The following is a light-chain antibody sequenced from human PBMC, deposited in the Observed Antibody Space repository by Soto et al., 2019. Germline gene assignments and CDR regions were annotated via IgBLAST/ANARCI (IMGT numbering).Light chain of an antibody. CDR2: DAS. V-gene: IGKV1-5*01. Sequence: DLQINQYPPTPSASVGDSVTITCRASQSISTWLAWYQQKPGKAPKLLIYDASSLQSGVPSRFSGHGSGTDFTLTISSLQPDDFATYYCQQYNSYTTFGQGTKVDIK. J-gene: IGKJ2*01. CDR1: QSISTW. CDR3: QQYNSYTT.